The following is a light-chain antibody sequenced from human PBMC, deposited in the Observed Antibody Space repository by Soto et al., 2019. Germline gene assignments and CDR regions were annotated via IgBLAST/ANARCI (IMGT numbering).Light chain of an antibody. V-gene: IGKV1-9*01. CDR2: GAS. CDR1: QGITSY. J-gene: IGKJ1*01. CDR3: LQLNNFPRT. Sequence: DIQLTQSPSFLYASVGDRVTITCRASQGITSYLAWYQQRPGEAPKLLMYGASTLQSGVQSRFSGSASVTTYPIIINNLQHEDFASYYCLQLNNFPRTFGQGTKVE.